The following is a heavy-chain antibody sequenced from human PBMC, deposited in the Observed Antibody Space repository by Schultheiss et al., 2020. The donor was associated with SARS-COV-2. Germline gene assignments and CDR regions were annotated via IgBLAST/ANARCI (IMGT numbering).Heavy chain of an antibody. D-gene: IGHD5-24*01. J-gene: IGHJ4*02. V-gene: IGHV3-30*01. CDR1: GFTFSSYA. CDR3: AKAMASGREMSDY. CDR2: ISNDGSNT. Sequence: GGSLRLSCAASGFTFSSYAMHWVRQAPGKGLEWVAVISNDGSNTSYADSVKGRFTISRDNSKNTLYLQMNSLRAEDTALYYCAKAMASGREMSDYWGQGTLVTVSS.